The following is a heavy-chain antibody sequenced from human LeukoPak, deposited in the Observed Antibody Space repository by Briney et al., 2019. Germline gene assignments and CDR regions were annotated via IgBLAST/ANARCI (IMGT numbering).Heavy chain of an antibody. D-gene: IGHD3-22*01. Sequence: GGSLRLSCAASGFTFSSYGMHWVRQAPGKGLEWVAVISYDGSNKYYADSVKGRFTISRDNSKNTLYLQMNSLRAEDTAVYYCAKPLIVVVGVDAFDIWGQGTMVTVSS. J-gene: IGHJ3*02. CDR1: GFTFSSYG. CDR2: ISYDGSNK. V-gene: IGHV3-30*18. CDR3: AKPLIVVVGVDAFDI.